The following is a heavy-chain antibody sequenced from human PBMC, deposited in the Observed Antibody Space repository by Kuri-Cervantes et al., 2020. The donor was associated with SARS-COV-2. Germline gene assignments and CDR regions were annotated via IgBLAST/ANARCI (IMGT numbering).Heavy chain of an antibody. CDR3: ATQACPNGVCFSNAAFDV. CDR2: ISAYNGNT. V-gene: IGHV1-18*01. J-gene: IGHJ3*01. D-gene: IGHD2-8*01. CDR1: GYTFTSYG. Sequence: ASVKVSCKASGYTFTSYGISWVRQAPGQGLEWMGWISAYNGNTNYAQKLQGRVTMTTDTSTSTAYMELTSLRSEDTAIYYCATQACPNGVCFSNAAFDVWGQGTMVTVSS.